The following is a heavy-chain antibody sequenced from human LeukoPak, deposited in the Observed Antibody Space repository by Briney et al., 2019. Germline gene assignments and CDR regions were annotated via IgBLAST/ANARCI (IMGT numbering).Heavy chain of an antibody. CDR3: ARGREIPYNWFDP. J-gene: IGHJ5*02. CDR1: GGSISSGSYY. Sequence: PSETLSLTCTVSGGSISSGSYYWSWIRQPAGKGLEWIGRIYTSGSTNYNPSLKSRVTISVDTSKNQFSLKLSSVTAADTAVYYCARGREIPYNWFDPWGQGTLVTVSS. CDR2: IYTSGST. D-gene: IGHD2-2*02. V-gene: IGHV4-61*02.